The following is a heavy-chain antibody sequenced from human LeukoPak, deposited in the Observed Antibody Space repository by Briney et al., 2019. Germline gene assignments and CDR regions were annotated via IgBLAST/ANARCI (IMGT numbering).Heavy chain of an antibody. CDR2: IYYSGCT. Sequence: SETLSLTCTASGGSISSSSYYWGWIRQPPGKGLEWIGGIYYSGCTYYNPALKIRVTISVDTSKNHFSLKLSSVTAADTAVYYCARQCFGYSSGRKGIDYWGQGTRVTVSS. D-gene: IGHD6-19*01. V-gene: IGHV4-39*01. J-gene: IGHJ4*02. CDR1: GGSISSSSYY. CDR3: ARQCFGYSSGRKGIDY.